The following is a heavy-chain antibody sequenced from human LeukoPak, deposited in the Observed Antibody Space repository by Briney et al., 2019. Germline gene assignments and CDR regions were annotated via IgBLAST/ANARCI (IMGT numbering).Heavy chain of an antibody. CDR1: GFTFGDYA. CDR3: TRDRGYCSSTSCYAWFDP. CDR2: IRDKTYGGTT. D-gene: IGHD2-2*01. J-gene: IGHJ5*02. V-gene: IGHV3-49*04. Sequence: PGGSLRLSCTASGFTFGDYAMSWVRQAPGKGLAWVGFIRDKTYGGTTEYAASVKGRFTISRDDSRSIAYLRMNGLNTEDTAVYYCTRDRGYCSSTSCYAWFDPWGQGTLVTVSS.